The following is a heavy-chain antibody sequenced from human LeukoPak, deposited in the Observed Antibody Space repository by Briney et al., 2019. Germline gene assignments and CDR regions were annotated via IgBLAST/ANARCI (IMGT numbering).Heavy chain of an antibody. Sequence: AGGSLRLSCAASGFTFITYAMSWVRQAPGKGLEWVSAISGSGGSTYYADSVRGRFTISRDNSKNTLYLQMNSLRAEDTAVYYCAKDLSTLPLEGAFDIWGQGTMVTVSS. D-gene: IGHD2-2*01. J-gene: IGHJ3*02. CDR3: AKDLSTLPLEGAFDI. V-gene: IGHV3-23*01. CDR2: ISGSGGST. CDR1: GFTFITYA.